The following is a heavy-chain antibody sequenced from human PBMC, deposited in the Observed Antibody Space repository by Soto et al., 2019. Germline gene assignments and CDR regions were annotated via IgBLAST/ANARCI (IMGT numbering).Heavy chain of an antibody. CDR2: IYPGDSDT. D-gene: IGHD3-22*01. J-gene: IGHJ4*02. V-gene: IGHV5-51*01. CDR3: ARLEYYYDSGGYYPIFDY. Sequence: GESLKISCKGSGYSFTNYWIGWVRQMPGKGLEWMGIIYPGDSDTRYSLSFQGQVTISADKSISTAYVQWSSLKASDTAMYYCARLEYYYDSGGYYPIFDYWGQGTLVTVSS. CDR1: GYSFTNYW.